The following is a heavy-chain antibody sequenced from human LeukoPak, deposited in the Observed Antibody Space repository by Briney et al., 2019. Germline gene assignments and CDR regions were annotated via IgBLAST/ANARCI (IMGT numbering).Heavy chain of an antibody. J-gene: IGHJ4*02. Sequence: GGSLRLSCAASGFTFDDYAMHWVRQAPGKGLEWVSGISWNSGSIGYADSMKGRFTISRDNAKNSLYLQMNSLRAEDTAVYYCAKTVRGAVAGFDYWGQGTLVTVSS. CDR2: ISWNSGSI. D-gene: IGHD6-19*01. V-gene: IGHV3-9*01. CDR1: GFTFDDYA. CDR3: AKTVRGAVAGFDY.